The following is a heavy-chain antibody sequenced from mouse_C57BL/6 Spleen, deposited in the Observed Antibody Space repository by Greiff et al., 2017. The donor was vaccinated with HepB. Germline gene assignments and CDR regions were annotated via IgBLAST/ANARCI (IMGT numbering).Heavy chain of an antibody. D-gene: IGHD1-1*01. J-gene: IGHJ3*01. CDR3: ACGSPRFAY. V-gene: IGHV1-82*01. CDR2: IYPGDGDT. Sequence: QVQLQQSGPELVKPGASVKISCKASGYAFSSSWMNWVKQRPGKGLEWIGRIYPGDGDTNYNGKFKGKATLTADKSSSTAYMQLSSLTSEDSAVYFCACGSPRFAYWGQGTLVTVSA. CDR1: GYAFSSSW.